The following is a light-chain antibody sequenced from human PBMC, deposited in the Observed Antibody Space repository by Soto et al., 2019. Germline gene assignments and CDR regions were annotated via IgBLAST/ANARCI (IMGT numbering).Light chain of an antibody. CDR3: QQYHSDPIT. J-gene: IGKJ5*01. Sequence: DIVMTQSPDSLAVSLGERATINCKSSQSVLYSSNNKNYLAWFQQKPGQPPRLLLYWASTRESGVPDRFSGAGSGTDFTLTINSLQAEDVAVYYCQQYHSDPITFGQGTRLEIK. CDR2: WAS. CDR1: QSVLYSSNNKNY. V-gene: IGKV4-1*01.